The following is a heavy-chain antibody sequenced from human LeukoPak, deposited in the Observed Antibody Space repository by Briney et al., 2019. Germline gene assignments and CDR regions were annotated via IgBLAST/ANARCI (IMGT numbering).Heavy chain of an antibody. CDR2: IRYDGSNK. J-gene: IGHJ5*02. V-gene: IGHV3-30*02. D-gene: IGHD1-14*01. CDR1: GFTFSSYG. CDR3: AKDTTPPKAGFDP. Sequence: GGSLRLSCAASGFTFSSYGMHWVRLAPGKGLEWVAFIRYDGSNKYYADSVKGRFTISRDNSKNTLYLQMNSLRAEDTAVYYCAKDTTPPKAGFDPWGQGTLVTVSS.